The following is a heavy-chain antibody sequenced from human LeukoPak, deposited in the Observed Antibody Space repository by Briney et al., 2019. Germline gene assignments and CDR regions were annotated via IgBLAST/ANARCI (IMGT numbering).Heavy chain of an antibody. D-gene: IGHD1-1*01. CDR1: GYTFTSYY. J-gene: IGHJ6*03. CDR3: ARAGTIFGHHYYYMDV. Sequence: GASVKVSCKASGYTFTSYYMHWVRQAPGQGLEWMGIINPSGGSTSYAQKFQGRVTMTRDTSTSTVYMELSSLRSEDTAVYYCARAGTIFGHHYYYMDVWGKGTTVTVSS. V-gene: IGHV1-46*03. CDR2: INPSGGST.